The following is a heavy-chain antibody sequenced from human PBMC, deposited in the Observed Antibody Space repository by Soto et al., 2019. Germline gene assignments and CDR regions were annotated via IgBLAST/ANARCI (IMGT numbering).Heavy chain of an antibody. CDR3: ARGSIPTGQQLALRPFY. V-gene: IGHV3-33*01. CDR1: GFTFSSYG. CDR2: IWYDGSNK. D-gene: IGHD6-13*01. Sequence: GGSLRLSCAASGFTFSSYGMHWVRQAPGKGLEWVAVIWYDGSNKYYADSVKGRFTISRDNSKNTLYLQMNSLRAEDTAVYYCARGSIPTGQQLALRPFYWGQGTLVTVYS. J-gene: IGHJ4*02.